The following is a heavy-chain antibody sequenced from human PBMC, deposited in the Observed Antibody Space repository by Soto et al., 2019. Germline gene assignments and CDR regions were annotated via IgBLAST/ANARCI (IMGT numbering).Heavy chain of an antibody. J-gene: IGHJ6*02. CDR1: GFTFSSYG. Sequence: VGSLRLSCAASGFTFSSYGMHWVRQAPGKGLEWVAVIWYDGSNKYYADSVKGRFTISRDNSKNTLYLQMNSLRAEDTAVYYCARVPMSITGTTVYYYGLDVWGQGTTVTVSS. V-gene: IGHV3-33*01. D-gene: IGHD1-20*01. CDR2: IWYDGSNK. CDR3: ARVPMSITGTTVYYYGLDV.